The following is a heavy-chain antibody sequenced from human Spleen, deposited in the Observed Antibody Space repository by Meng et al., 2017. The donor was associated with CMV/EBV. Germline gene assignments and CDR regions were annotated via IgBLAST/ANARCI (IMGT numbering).Heavy chain of an antibody. J-gene: IGHJ4*02. CDR2: INPKSGGT. Sequence: FCKPSGYTFTDFWIHWVRQAPGQGAEWMGWINPKSGGTDFAQKFEGRVTMTADTFTRTIYLELNGLRSDDTAIYYCARDVQSGAAGYWGQGTLVTVSS. D-gene: IGHD3-10*01. CDR3: ARDVQSGAAGY. V-gene: IGHV1-2*02. CDR1: GYTFTDFW.